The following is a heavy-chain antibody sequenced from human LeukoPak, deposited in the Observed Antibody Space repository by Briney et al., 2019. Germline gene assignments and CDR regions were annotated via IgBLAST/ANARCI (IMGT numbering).Heavy chain of an antibody. V-gene: IGHV3-30*04. J-gene: IGHJ6*03. CDR2: ISYDGNNK. CDR1: GFTFSSYA. Sequence: GGSLRLSCAASGFTFSSYAMHWVRQAPGKGLEWVAVISYDGNNKYYADSVKGRFTISRDNSKNTLYLQMNSLRADDTAVYYCAREGIPYYYYMDVWGKGTTVTVSS. CDR3: AREGIPYYYYMDV.